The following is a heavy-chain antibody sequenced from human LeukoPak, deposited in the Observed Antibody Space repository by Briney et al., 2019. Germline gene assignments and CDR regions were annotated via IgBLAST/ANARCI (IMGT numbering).Heavy chain of an antibody. CDR3: AREGVTFGGVIVKGTYFDY. CDR2: IWYDGSNK. J-gene: IGHJ4*02. CDR1: GFTFSSHG. D-gene: IGHD3-16*02. Sequence: QPGGSLRLSCAASGFTFSSHGMHWVRQAPGKGLEWVAVIWYDGSNKYYADSVKGRFTISRDNSKNTLYLQMNSLRAEDTAVYYCAREGVTFGGVIVKGTYFDYWGQGTLVTVSS. V-gene: IGHV3-33*01.